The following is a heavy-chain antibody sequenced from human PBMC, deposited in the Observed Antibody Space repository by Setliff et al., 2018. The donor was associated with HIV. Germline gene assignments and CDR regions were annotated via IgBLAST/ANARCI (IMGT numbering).Heavy chain of an antibody. D-gene: IGHD6-19*01. V-gene: IGHV4-34*01. CDR1: GGSFSGYY. CDR2: INHSGST. CDR3: ARRSGWKYYFDY. Sequence: SETLSLTCAVYGGSFSGYYWSWIRQPPGKGLEWIGEINHSGSTNYNPSLESRVTISVDTSKNQFSLKLSSVTAADTAVYYCARRSGWKYYFDYWGQGTLVTVSS. J-gene: IGHJ4*02.